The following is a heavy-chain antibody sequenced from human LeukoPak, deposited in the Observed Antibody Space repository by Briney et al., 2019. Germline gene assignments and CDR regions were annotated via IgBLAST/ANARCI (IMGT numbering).Heavy chain of an antibody. J-gene: IGHJ3*02. CDR3: GSDQRQIGAFDI. V-gene: IGHV4-30-4*08. D-gene: IGHD2-15*01. CDR1: GGSISSGDYY. CDR2: IYYSGST. Sequence: SQTLSLTCTVSGGSISSGDYYWSWIRQPPGKGLEWIGYIYYSGSTYYNPSLKSRVTISVDTSKNQFSLKLSSVTAADTAVYYYGSDQRQIGAFDIWGQGTMVTVSS.